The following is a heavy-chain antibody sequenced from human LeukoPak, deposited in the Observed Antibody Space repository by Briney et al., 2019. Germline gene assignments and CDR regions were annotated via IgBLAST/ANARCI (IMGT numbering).Heavy chain of an antibody. Sequence: AGSLRLSCAASAFTFSSYGMSRLRQAPGQGLKWVSYINSSSSTIYYADSVKGRFTISRDNAKNSLYLQMNSLRAEDTAVYYCAELGITMIGGVWGKGTTVTISS. CDR1: AFTFSSYG. J-gene: IGHJ6*04. V-gene: IGHV3-48*04. D-gene: IGHD3-10*02. CDR2: INSSSSTI. CDR3: AELGITMIGGV.